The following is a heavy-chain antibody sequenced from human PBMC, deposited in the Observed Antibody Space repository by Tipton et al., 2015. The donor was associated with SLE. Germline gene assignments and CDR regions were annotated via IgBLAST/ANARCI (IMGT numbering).Heavy chain of an antibody. CDR1: GYTFTDYD. D-gene: IGHD1-26*01. J-gene: IGHJ3*02. CDR3: GRDGKEDAFDI. Sequence: VQLVQSGAEVKKPGASVKVSCKASGYTFTDYDISWVRQAPGQGLEWMGWISAYNGNANYVQTLQGRVTMTTDTSTTTAYMELRSLRSDDTAIYCCGRDGKEDAFDIWGQGTMVTVSS. CDR2: ISAYNGNA. V-gene: IGHV1-18*04.